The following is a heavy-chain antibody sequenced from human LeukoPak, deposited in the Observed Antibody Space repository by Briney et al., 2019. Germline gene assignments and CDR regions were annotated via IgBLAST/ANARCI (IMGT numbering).Heavy chain of an antibody. D-gene: IGHD2-15*01. CDR3: ARDYCSGGSCYLFDY. Sequence: GGSLRLSCAAFGFTFSSYEMNWVRQAPGKGLEWVSYISSSGSTIYYADSVKGRFTISRDDSKNTLYLQMNSLRADDTALYYCARDYCSGGSCYLFDYWGRGTLVTVSS. CDR1: GFTFSSYE. J-gene: IGHJ4*02. V-gene: IGHV3-48*03. CDR2: ISSSGSTI.